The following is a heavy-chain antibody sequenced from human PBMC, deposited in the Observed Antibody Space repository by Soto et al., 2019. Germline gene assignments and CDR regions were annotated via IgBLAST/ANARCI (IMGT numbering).Heavy chain of an antibody. J-gene: IGHJ4*02. Sequence: EVQLVESGGGLVQPGGSLRLSCAASGFTFSSYWMSWVRQAPGKGLEWVANIKEDGSDMYYVDSVKGRFTISRDNAKNSLYRQMNSLRAEETAVYYCATEVWVYYDFWSGYSDYWGQGTLVTVSS. D-gene: IGHD3-3*01. CDR3: ATEVWVYYDFWSGYSDY. V-gene: IGHV3-7*01. CDR2: IKEDGSDM. CDR1: GFTFSSYW.